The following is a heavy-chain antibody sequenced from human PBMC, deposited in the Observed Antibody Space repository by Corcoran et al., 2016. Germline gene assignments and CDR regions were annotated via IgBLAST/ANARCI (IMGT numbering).Heavy chain of an antibody. CDR3: ARRSGLYYYDRSGYYLDY. CDR2: INWNGGST. V-gene: IGHV3-20*01. J-gene: IGHJ4*02. D-gene: IGHD3-22*01. Sequence: EVQLVESGGGVVRPGGSLRLSCAASGFTFDDYGMSWVRQAPGKGLEWVSVINWNGGSTGYADSVKGRFTISRDNAKNSRYLQMNSLRAEDEALYDCARRSGLYYYDRSGYYLDYWGQGTLVTVSS. CDR1: GFTFDDYG.